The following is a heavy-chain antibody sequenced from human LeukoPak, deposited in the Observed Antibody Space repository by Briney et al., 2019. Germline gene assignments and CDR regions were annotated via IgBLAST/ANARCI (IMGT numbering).Heavy chain of an antibody. Sequence: PSETLSLTCTVSGGSVSSGSYYWSWIRPPPGKRLEWIVSIYYSGSTNYNPSLKTRVTISVDPSKSQFSLKLSSVTASDTAVYYCAMVRGVIDGNWIDPCGQGTLVTVSS. CDR2: IYYSGST. J-gene: IGHJ5*02. CDR3: AMVRGVIDGNWIDP. V-gene: IGHV4-61*01. D-gene: IGHD3-10*01. CDR1: GGSVSSGSYY.